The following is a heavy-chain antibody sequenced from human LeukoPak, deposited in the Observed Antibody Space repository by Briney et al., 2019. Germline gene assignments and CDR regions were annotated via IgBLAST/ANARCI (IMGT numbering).Heavy chain of an antibody. CDR3: ARGGGVGYGSGGYGFDY. CDR1: GFTVSSNY. CDR2: IYSGGST. D-gene: IGHD3-10*01. J-gene: IGHJ4*02. V-gene: IGHV3-53*04. Sequence: GGSLRLSCAASGFTVSSNYMSWVRQAPGKGLEWVSVIYSGGSTYYADSVKGRFTISRHNSKNTLYLQMNSLRAEDTAVYYCARGGGVGYGSGGYGFDYWGQGTLVTVSS.